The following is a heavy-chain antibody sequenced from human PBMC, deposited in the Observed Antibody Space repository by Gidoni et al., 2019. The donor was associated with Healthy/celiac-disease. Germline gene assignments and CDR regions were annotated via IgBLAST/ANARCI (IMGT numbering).Heavy chain of an antibody. CDR2: IKSKTDGGTT. CDR1: GFTFSNAW. Sequence: EVQLVESGGGLVKPGGALRLSCAASGFTFSNAWMSWVRQAPGKGLEWVGHIKSKTDGGTTDYAAPVKGRFTISRDDSKNTLYLQMNSLKTEDTAVYYCTTGLFDAFDIWGQGTMVTVSS. CDR3: TTGLFDAFDI. D-gene: IGHD3-16*01. J-gene: IGHJ3*02. V-gene: IGHV3-15*01.